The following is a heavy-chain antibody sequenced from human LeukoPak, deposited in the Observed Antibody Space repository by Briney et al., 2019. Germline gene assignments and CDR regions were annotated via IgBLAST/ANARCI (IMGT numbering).Heavy chain of an antibody. CDR1: GFTFSSYA. J-gene: IGHJ4*02. V-gene: IGHV3-23*01. CDR3: AKLDRAYCGGDCYLPDY. Sequence: GGSLRLSCAASGFTFSSYAMSWVRQAPGKGLEWVSAISGSGGSTYYADSVKGRFTISRDNSKNTLYLQMNSLRAEDTAVYYCAKLDRAYCGGDCYLPDYWGQGTLVTVSS. CDR2: ISGSGGST. D-gene: IGHD2-21*02.